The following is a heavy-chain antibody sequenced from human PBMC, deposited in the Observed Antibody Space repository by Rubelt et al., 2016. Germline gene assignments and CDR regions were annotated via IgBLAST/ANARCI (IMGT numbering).Heavy chain of an antibody. CDR2: IYYSGST. CDR3: ARSACIPHYFDY. D-gene: IGHD2-21*01. V-gene: IGHV4-59*01. J-gene: IGHJ4*02. CDR1: GGSISSYY. Sequence: QVQLQQWGAGLLKPSETLSLTCTVSGGSISSYYWSWIRQPPGKGLEWIGYIYYSGSTNYNPSLKSRVTISVDTSKNQFSLMLSSVTAADTAVYYCARSACIPHYFDYGGQGTLVTVSS.